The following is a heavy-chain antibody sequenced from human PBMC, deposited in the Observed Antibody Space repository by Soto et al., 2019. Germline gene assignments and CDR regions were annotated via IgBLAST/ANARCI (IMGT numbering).Heavy chain of an antibody. CDR3: ARDRGYYDSSGYFDY. D-gene: IGHD3-22*01. J-gene: IGHJ4*02. CDR1: GFTFTRYS. V-gene: IGHV3-21*04. CDR2: ISSTTNYI. Sequence: PGGSLRLSCAASGFTFTRYSMNWVRQAPGKGLEWVSSISSTTNYIYYADSVKGRFTISRDNAKNSLYLQMNSLRAEDTAVYYCARDRGYYDSSGYFDYWGQGTLVTVSS.